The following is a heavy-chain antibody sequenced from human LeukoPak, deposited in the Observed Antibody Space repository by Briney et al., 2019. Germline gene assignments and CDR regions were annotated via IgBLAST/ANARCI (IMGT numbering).Heavy chain of an antibody. CDR3: ARTLLLWFGGPFDY. D-gene: IGHD3-10*01. Sequence: SVKVSCKASGGTFSSYAISWVRQAPGQGLEWMGGIIPIFGTANYAQKFQGRVTITADESTSTAYMELSSLRSEDTAVYYCARTLLLWFGGPFDYWGQGTLVTVSS. V-gene: IGHV1-69*01. J-gene: IGHJ4*02. CDR2: IIPIFGTA. CDR1: GGTFSSYA.